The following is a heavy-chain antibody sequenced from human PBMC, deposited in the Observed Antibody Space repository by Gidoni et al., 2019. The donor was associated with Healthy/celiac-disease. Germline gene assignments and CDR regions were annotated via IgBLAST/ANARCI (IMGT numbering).Heavy chain of an antibody. Sequence: QVPLQESGPGLVKPSQTLSLTCTVSGGSISSGGYSWSWIRPHPGQGLEWIGYIYYSGSTYYNPSVKSRVTISVDTSKNQFSLKLSSVTAADTAVYYCARESYYDILTGQGRVFDYWGQGTLVTVSS. D-gene: IGHD3-9*01. V-gene: IGHV4-31*03. CDR2: IYYSGST. CDR3: ARESYYDILTGQGRVFDY. CDR1: GGSISSGGYS. J-gene: IGHJ4*02.